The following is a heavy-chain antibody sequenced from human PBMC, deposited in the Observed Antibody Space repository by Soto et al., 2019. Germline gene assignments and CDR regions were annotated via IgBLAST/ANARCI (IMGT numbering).Heavy chain of an antibody. J-gene: IGHJ4*02. Sequence: QVQLVQSGAEVKKPGSSVKVSCKASGGTFSSYAISWVRQAPGQGLEWMGGIIPIFGTANYAQKFQGRVTITADESTSTDYMELSSLRSEDTAVYYCARDPLSIAAAGTQGDYWGQGTLVTVSS. V-gene: IGHV1-69*01. CDR1: GGTFSSYA. CDR3: ARDPLSIAAAGTQGDY. CDR2: IIPIFGTA. D-gene: IGHD6-13*01.